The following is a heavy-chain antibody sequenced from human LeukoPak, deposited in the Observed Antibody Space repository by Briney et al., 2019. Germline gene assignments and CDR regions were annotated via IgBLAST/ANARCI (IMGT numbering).Heavy chain of an antibody. V-gene: IGHV3-30*04. Sequence: GGSLRLSCAASGFTFSSYAMHWVRQAPGKGLEWVAVISYDGSNKYYADSVKGRFTISRDNSKNTLYLQMNSLRAEDTAVYYCAKGVDPYYYYMDVWGKGTTVTVSS. D-gene: IGHD5-12*01. CDR1: GFTFSSYA. CDR2: ISYDGSNK. J-gene: IGHJ6*03. CDR3: AKGVDPYYYYMDV.